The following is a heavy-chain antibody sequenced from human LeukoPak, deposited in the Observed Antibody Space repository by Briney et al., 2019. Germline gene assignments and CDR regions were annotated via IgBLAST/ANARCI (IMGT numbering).Heavy chain of an antibody. CDR1: GFTFSNYA. V-gene: IGHV3-23*01. Sequence: GGSLRLSCAASGFTFSNYALNWVRQAPGKGLEWVSGISGTGGSTYYADSVKGRFTISRDNSKNTLYLQMDRLRAEDTAVYYCAKDPTSTVNGGPWGQGTLVTVSS. J-gene: IGHJ5*02. D-gene: IGHD4-17*01. CDR2: ISGTGGST. CDR3: AKDPTSTVNGGP.